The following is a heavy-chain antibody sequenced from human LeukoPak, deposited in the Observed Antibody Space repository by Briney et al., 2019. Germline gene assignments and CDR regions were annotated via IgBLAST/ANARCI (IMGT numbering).Heavy chain of an antibody. D-gene: IGHD5-18*01. Sequence: GGSLRLSCAASGFTFSSYAMSWVRQAPGKGLEWVAVISYDGSNKYYADSVKGRFTISRDNSKNTLYLQMNSLRAEDTAVYYCASSWIQLWLLGYWGQGTLVTVSS. J-gene: IGHJ4*02. V-gene: IGHV3-30*03. CDR2: ISYDGSNK. CDR1: GFTFSSYA. CDR3: ASSWIQLWLLGY.